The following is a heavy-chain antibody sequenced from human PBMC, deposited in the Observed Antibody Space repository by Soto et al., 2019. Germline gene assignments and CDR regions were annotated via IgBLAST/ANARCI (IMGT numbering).Heavy chain of an antibody. CDR1: GGSFSGYY. V-gene: IGHV4-34*01. CDR3: ARGLSDPCYFEY. Sequence: SETLSLTCAVYGGSFSGYYWSCIRQPPGKGLEGIGESNHSGSTNYNPSLKSRVTISVDTSKNQFSLKLSSVTAADTAVYYCARGLSDPCYFEYWGQGTMVTVSS. J-gene: IGHJ4*02. CDR2: SNHSGST.